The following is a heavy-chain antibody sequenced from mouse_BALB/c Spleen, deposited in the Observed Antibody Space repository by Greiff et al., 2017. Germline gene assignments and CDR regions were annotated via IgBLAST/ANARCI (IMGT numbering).Heavy chain of an antibody. D-gene: IGHD1-1*02. J-gene: IGHJ2*01. V-gene: IGHV1S127*01. CDR3: TRSGGDY. CDR1: GYTFTSYW. Sequence: QVQLQQPGAELVKPGASVKMSCKASGYTFTSYWMHWVKQRPGQGLEWIGTIDPSDSYTSYNQKFKGKATLTVDTSSSTAYMQLSSLTSEDSAVYYCTRSGGDYWGQGTTLTVSS. CDR2: IDPSDSYT.